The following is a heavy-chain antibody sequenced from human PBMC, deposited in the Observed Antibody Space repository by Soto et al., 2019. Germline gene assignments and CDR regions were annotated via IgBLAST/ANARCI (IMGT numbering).Heavy chain of an antibody. D-gene: IGHD4-4*01. V-gene: IGHV3-30*03. CDR3: ARGSYRAFDY. Sequence: VGPLKICCAASGCTFSGYGMHWVRQAPGKGLEWVAVISYDGSNKYYADSVKGRFTISRDNSKNTLYLQMNSLRVGDTAVYYCARGSYRAFDYWGHGTLVPVSS. CDR1: GCTFSGYG. CDR2: ISYDGSNK. J-gene: IGHJ4*01.